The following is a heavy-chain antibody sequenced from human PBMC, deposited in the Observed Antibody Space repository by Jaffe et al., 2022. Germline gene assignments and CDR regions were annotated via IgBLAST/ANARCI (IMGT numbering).Heavy chain of an antibody. CDR3: ARVRDSSGYSLDDDAFDI. J-gene: IGHJ3*02. D-gene: IGHD3-22*01. Sequence: QVQLQESGPGLVKPSQTLSLTCTVSGGSISSGSYYWSWIRQPAGKGLEWIGRIYTSGSTNYNPSLKSRVTISVDTSKNQFSLKLSSVTAADTAVYYCARVRDSSGYSLDDDAFDIWGQGTMVTVSS. V-gene: IGHV4-61*02. CDR2: IYTSGST. CDR1: GGSISSGSYY.